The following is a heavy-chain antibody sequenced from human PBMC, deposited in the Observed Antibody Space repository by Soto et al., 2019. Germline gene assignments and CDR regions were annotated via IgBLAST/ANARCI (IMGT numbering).Heavy chain of an antibody. D-gene: IGHD2-15*01. CDR3: AKRRGAGGHFDY. CDR2: VSIGGST. Sequence: PERSLRLSCAASGFTLSSYAMGWVRQGPGKGLEWVAVVSIGGSTHYADSVRGRFTISRDNSKNTLSLQMNSLTAEDTAVYFCAKRRGAGGHFDYWGQGALFTFSS. CDR1: GFTLSSYA. V-gene: IGHV3-23*01. J-gene: IGHJ4*02.